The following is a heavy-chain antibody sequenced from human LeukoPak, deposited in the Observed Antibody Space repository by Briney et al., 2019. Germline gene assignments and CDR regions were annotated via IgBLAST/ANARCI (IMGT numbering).Heavy chain of an antibody. CDR3: ASFFPGGSDY. CDR2: IWYDGSNK. Sequence: GRSLRLSCAASGVTFSSYGMHWVRQAPGKGLEWVAVIWYDGSNKYYAGSVKGRFTISRDNSKYTLYLQMNSLRAEDTAVYYCASFFPGGSDYWGQGTLVTVSS. CDR1: GVTFSSYG. D-gene: IGHD4-23*01. J-gene: IGHJ4*02. V-gene: IGHV3-33*01.